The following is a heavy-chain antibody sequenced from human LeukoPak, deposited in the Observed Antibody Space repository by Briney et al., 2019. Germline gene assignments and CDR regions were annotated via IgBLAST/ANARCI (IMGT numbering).Heavy chain of an antibody. V-gene: IGHV1-46*01. Sequence: ASVKVSCKASGYAFTSYYMHWVRQAPGQGLEWMGIINPSGGSTSYAQKFQGRVTMTRDTSTSTVYMELSSLRSEDTAVYYCARPAEKALSYYDFWSGYYMDGRDHDLGYYFDYWGQGTLVTVSS. J-gene: IGHJ4*02. D-gene: IGHD3-3*01. CDR2: INPSGGST. CDR1: GYAFTSYY. CDR3: ARPAEKALSYYDFWSGYYMDGRDHDLGYYFDY.